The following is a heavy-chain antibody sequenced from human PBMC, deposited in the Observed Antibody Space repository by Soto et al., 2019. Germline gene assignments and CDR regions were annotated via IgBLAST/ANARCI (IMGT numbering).Heavy chain of an antibody. CDR1: GFTFSSYA. V-gene: IGHV3-23*01. Sequence: PXASLRLSGAASGFTFSSYAMSWVRQAPGKGLEWVSAISGSGGSTYYADSVKGRFTISRDNSKNTLYLQMNSLRAEDTAVYYCAKGRGQLVPTPQDYWGQGTLVTVSS. J-gene: IGHJ4*02. D-gene: IGHD6-13*01. CDR3: AKGRGQLVPTPQDY. CDR2: ISGSGGST.